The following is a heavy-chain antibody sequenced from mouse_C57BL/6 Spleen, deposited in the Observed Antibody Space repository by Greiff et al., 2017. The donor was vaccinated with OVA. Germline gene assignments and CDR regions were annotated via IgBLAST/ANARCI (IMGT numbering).Heavy chain of an antibody. CDR2: IDPSDSET. CDR3: ARRDGNPWFAY. J-gene: IGHJ3*01. D-gene: IGHD2-1*01. CDR1: GYTFTSYW. V-gene: IGHV1-52*01. Sequence: QVQLQQSGAELVRPGSSVKLSCKASGYTFTSYWMHWVKQRPIQGLEWIGNIDPSDSETHYNQKFKDKATLTVDKSSSTAYMQLSSLTSEDSAVYYCARRDGNPWFAYWGQGTLVTVSA.